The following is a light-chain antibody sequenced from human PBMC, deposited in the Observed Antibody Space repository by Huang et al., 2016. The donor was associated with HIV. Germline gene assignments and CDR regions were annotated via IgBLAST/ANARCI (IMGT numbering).Light chain of an antibody. CDR1: QGISHS. J-gene: IGKJ5*01. Sequence: DIQMTQSPSSLSASVGDRVTITCRASQGISHSLAWYQQKPGKAPKLLLYAASRLKSGVPSRFSGSGSGTDYTLTISSLQPEDFATYYCQQYYSTPPITFGQGTRLEIK. V-gene: IGKV1-NL1*01. CDR2: AAS. CDR3: QQYYSTPPIT.